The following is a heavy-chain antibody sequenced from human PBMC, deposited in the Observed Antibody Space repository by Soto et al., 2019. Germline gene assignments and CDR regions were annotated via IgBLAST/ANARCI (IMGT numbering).Heavy chain of an antibody. J-gene: IGHJ3*02. CDR1: AYTFTSYG. Sequence: XVKVSFKASAYTFTSYGISCVRQAPGQGLEWMGWLSAYNGNTNYAQKLQGRVTMTTDTSTSTAYMELRSLRSDDTAVYYCARIDRDAFDIWGQGTMVTVSS. D-gene: IGHD3-10*01. V-gene: IGHV1-18*01. CDR3: ARIDRDAFDI. CDR2: LSAYNGNT.